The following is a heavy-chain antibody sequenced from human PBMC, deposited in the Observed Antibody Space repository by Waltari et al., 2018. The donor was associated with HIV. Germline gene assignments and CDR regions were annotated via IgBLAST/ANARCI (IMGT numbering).Heavy chain of an antibody. CDR3: ARDVREPYY. V-gene: IGHV3-11*01. CDR2: ISGRGSTG. CDR1: GFPFSGYY. Sequence: QVQLVESGGGLVKPGGSLRLSCVASGFPFSGYYMGWIRQAPGKGPEWVSQISGRGSTGYYTDSVKGRFTISRDNAKNSLHLQMNSLRVEDTAVYYCARDVREPYYWGQGTLVTVST. J-gene: IGHJ4*02. D-gene: IGHD1-26*01.